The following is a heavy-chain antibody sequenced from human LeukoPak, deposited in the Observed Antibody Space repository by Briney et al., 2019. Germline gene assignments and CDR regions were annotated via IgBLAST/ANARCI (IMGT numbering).Heavy chain of an antibody. J-gene: IGHJ5*01. CDR3: ARMDLDGGDSIGFDS. V-gene: IGHV1-2*02. Sequence: GASVKVSCKASGYTFTGYFMHWVRQAPGQGLEWIGWINPNIGDASYAQKFQGRVTMTRDRSINTAYMELSRLTSDDTAVYYCARMDLDGGDSIGFDSWGQGSLVTVSS. D-gene: IGHD2-21*02. CDR2: INPNIGDA. CDR1: GYTFTGYF.